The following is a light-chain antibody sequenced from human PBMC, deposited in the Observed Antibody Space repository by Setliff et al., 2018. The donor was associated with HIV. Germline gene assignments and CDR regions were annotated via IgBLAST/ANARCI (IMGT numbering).Light chain of an antibody. V-gene: IGLV2-14*03. CDR3: SSYTTSSTYV. CDR2: DVS. J-gene: IGLJ1*01. CDR1: SSDVGHYNY. Sequence: QSALIQPASVSGSPGQSITISCTGTSSDVGHYNYVSWYQQHPGKAPKFMIYDVSNRPSGISNRFSGSKSGNTASLTLSGLQAEDEADYYCSSYTTSSTYVFGTGTKVTV.